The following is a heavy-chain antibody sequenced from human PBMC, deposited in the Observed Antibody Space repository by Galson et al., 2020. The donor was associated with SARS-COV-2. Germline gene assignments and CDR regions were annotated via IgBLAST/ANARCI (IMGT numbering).Heavy chain of an antibody. CDR1: GGSISSGDYY. D-gene: IGHD5-12*01. CDR3: ARDRGWLRFHAFDA. CDR2: ITYSGRP. J-gene: IGHJ3*01. V-gene: IGHV4-30-4*01. Sequence: SETLSLTCTASGGSISSGDYYWSWLRQPPGKGLEWIGYITYSGRPYSNPALQSRLTMSVDMSKNHFSLKLSSVTAADTAVYYCARDRGWLRFHAFDAWGQGTMVTVSS.